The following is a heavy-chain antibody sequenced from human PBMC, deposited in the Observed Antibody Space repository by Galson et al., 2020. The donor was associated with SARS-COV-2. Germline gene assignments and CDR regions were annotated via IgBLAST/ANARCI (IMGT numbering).Heavy chain of an antibody. CDR1: GFTFSSYS. Sequence: GESLKISCAASGFTFSSYSMNWVRRAPGKGLEWVSSISSSSSYIYYADSVKGRFTISRDNAKNSLYLQMNSLRAEDTAVYYCARAGSYYYYGMDVWGQGTTVTVSS. V-gene: IGHV3-21*01. CDR3: ARAGSYYYYGMDV. J-gene: IGHJ6*02. CDR2: ISSSSSYI. D-gene: IGHD1-26*01.